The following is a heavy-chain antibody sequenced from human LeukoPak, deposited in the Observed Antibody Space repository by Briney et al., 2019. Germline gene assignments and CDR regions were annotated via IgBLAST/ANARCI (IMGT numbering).Heavy chain of an antibody. CDR1: GYTFTSYY. CDR3: ARVGPSAASYLTGLIYYYYYYMDV. D-gene: IGHD5-18*01. V-gene: IGHV1-46*01. CDR2: INPSGGST. Sequence: GASVKVSCKASGYTFTSYYMHWVRQAPGQGLEWMGIINPSGGSTSYAQKFQGRVTMTRDTSTSTVYMELSSLRSEDTAVYYCARVGPSAASYLTGLIYYYYYYMDVWGKGTTVTVSS. J-gene: IGHJ6*03.